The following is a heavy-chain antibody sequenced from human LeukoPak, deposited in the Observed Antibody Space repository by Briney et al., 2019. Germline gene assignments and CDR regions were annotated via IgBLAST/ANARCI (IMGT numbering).Heavy chain of an antibody. Sequence: SETLSLTCTVSGXSISSFHGSWIRQPPGKGLEWIGYIDYSGSTNYNPSLKSRVTISVDTSKNQFSLKLSSVTAADTAVYYCARVGAGCFDFWGQGTMVTVSS. CDR1: GXSISSFH. D-gene: IGHD1-26*01. CDR3: ARVGAGCFDF. CDR2: IDYSGST. V-gene: IGHV4-59*01. J-gene: IGHJ3*01.